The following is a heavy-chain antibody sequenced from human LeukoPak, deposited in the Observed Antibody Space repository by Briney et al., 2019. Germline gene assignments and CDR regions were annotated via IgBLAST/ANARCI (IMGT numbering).Heavy chain of an antibody. CDR3: AREGTASIDY. CDR2: LSSDGTDR. J-gene: IGHJ4*02. Sequence: PGGSLRLSCAASGFTLSDYWMYWVRQAPGKGLVCVSRLSSDGTDRRYADSVKGRFTISRDSAKNTMYLQMNSLRAEDTGVYYCAREGTASIDYWGQGTLVNVSS. D-gene: IGHD3-10*01. V-gene: IGHV3-74*01. CDR1: GFTLSDYW.